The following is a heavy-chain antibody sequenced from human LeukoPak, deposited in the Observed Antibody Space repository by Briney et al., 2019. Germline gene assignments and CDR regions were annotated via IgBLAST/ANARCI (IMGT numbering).Heavy chain of an antibody. CDR1: GFTFSSYS. J-gene: IGHJ6*04. CDR3: ASRITMVRGVIKVSYYYYGMDV. V-gene: IGHV3-21*01. Sequence: PGGSLRLSCAASGFTFSSYSMNWVRQAPGKGREWVSSISSSRSYIYYADSVKGGFTISRDNPKNSLYLQMNSLRAEDTAVYYCASRITMVRGVIKVSYYYYGMDVWGKGTTVTVSS. D-gene: IGHD3-10*01. CDR2: ISSSRSYI.